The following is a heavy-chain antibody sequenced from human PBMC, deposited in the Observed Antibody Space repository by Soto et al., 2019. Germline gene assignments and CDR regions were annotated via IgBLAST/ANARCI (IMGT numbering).Heavy chain of an antibody. D-gene: IGHD3-3*01. J-gene: IGHJ6*01. CDR2: ISYDGSNK. Sequence: QVQLVESGGGVVQPGRSLRLSCAASGFTFSSYGMHWVRQAPGKGLEWVAVISYDGSNKYYADSVKGRFTISRDNSKNTLYLQMNSLRAEATAVYYCAKINAGWRNYYYYGMDVW. V-gene: IGHV3-30*18. CDR3: AKINAGWRNYYYYGMDV. CDR1: GFTFSSYG.